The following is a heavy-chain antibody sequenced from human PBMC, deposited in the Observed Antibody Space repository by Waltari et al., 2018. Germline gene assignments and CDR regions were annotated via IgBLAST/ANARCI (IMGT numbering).Heavy chain of an antibody. CDR3: ARDRDDSSGYYPNRDAFDI. D-gene: IGHD3-22*01. CDR1: GGTFSSYA. J-gene: IGHJ3*02. CDR2: IIPIFGTA. V-gene: IGHV1-69*01. Sequence: QVQLVQSGAEVKKPGSSVTVSCKASGGTFSSYAISWVRQAPGQGLEWMGGIIPIFGTANYAQKFQGRVTITADESTSTAYMELSSLRSEDTAVYYCARDRDDSSGYYPNRDAFDIWGQGTMVTVSS.